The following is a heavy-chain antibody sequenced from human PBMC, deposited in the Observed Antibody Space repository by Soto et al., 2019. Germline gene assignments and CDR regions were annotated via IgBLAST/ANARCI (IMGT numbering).Heavy chain of an antibody. CDR3: ARDSKAMVLYNWFDP. V-gene: IGHV1-69*12. CDR2: IIPIFGTA. CDR1: GGTFSSYA. Sequence: QVQLVQSGAEVKKPGSSVKVSCKASGGTFSSYAISWVRQAPGQGLEWMGGIIPIFGTANYAQKFQGRVTITADESTSTADLELSSMRSEATAVSYCARDSKAMVLYNWFDPWGQGTLVTVSS. D-gene: IGHD5-18*01. J-gene: IGHJ5*02.